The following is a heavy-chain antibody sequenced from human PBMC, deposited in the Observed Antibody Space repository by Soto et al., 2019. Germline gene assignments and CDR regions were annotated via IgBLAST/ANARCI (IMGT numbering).Heavy chain of an antibody. J-gene: IGHJ3*02. CDR1: GYTFTAYY. V-gene: IGHV1-2*02. D-gene: IGHD2-15*01. CDR3: ALRYCSGGTCSDAAFDI. CDR2: INPNNGGT. Sequence: QVQLVQSGAEVKKPGASVKVSCKASGYTFTAYYIHWVRQAPGQGLEWMGWINPNNGGTNYAQKVQGRVTMTRDTSISTAYMELSRLRSDDTAVYYCALRYCSGGTCSDAAFDIWGQGTMVTVSS.